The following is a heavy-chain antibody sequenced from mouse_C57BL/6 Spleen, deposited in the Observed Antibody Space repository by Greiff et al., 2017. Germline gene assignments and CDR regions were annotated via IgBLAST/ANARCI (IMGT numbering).Heavy chain of an antibody. CDR2: IYWDDDK. Sequence: QVTLKESGPGILQSSQTLSLTCSFSGFSLSTSGMGVSWIRQPSGKGLEWLAHIYWDDDKRYNPSLKSRLTISKDTSRNQVFLKITSVDTADTATDYCARRGDYDYDDDGGDYYAMDYWGQGTSVTVSS. CDR1: GFSLSTSGMG. V-gene: IGHV8-12*01. D-gene: IGHD2-4*01. J-gene: IGHJ4*01. CDR3: ARRGDYDYDDDGGDYYAMDY.